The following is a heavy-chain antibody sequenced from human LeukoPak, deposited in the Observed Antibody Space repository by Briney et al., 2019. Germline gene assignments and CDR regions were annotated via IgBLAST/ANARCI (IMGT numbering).Heavy chain of an antibody. CDR3: ARFSRTNWFDP. V-gene: IGHV3-48*01. CDR2: ISSSSTI. D-gene: IGHD2-8*01. Sequence: GGSLRLSCAASGFTFSSYSMNWVRQAPGKGLEWDSYISSSSTIYYADSVKGRFTISRDNAKNSLYLQMNSLRAEDTAVYYCARFSRTNWFDPWGQGTLVTVSS. J-gene: IGHJ5*02. CDR1: GFTFSSYS.